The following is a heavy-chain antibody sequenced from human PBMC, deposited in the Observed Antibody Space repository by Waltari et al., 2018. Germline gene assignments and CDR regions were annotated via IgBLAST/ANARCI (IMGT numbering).Heavy chain of an antibody. Sequence: EVQLLQSVAEVKKPGTPVKISCKVSGDTFTDNYIHWIQQAPGKGLQWMGILDPDDGQAGYAEKFQGRVTMTADTSIHTAYMELTSLTSEDTAFYYCAAALGGGISASRPFHFWGQGTMITVSS. CDR1: GDTFTDNY. V-gene: IGHV1-69-2*01. CDR3: AAALGGGISASRPFHF. J-gene: IGHJ3*01. D-gene: IGHD3-10*01. CDR2: LDPDDGQA.